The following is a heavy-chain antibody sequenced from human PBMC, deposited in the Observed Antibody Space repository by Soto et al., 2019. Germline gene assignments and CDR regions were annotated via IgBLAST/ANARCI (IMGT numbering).Heavy chain of an antibody. CDR1: GFLFSNAW. J-gene: IGHJ4*02. Sequence: PGGSLRLSCAASGFLFSNAWMSWVRQGPGKGLEWVARIKSQIDGGATEYAAAVKGRFTISRDDSNNAVYLQMDSLTSDDTAVYYGLKDTIKLWPYDYWGQGTRVTVSS. D-gene: IGHD3-16*01. CDR2: IKSQIDGGAT. V-gene: IGHV3-15*01. CDR3: LKDTIKLWPYDY.